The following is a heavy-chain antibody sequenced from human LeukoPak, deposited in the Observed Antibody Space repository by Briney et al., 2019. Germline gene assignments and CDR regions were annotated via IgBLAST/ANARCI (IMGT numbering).Heavy chain of an antibody. CDR2: IYYSGST. CDR1: GGSISSYY. Sequence: PSETLSLTCTVSGGSISSYYWSWIRQPPGKGLEWIGYIYYSGSTNYNPSLKSRVTISVDTSKNQFSLKLSSVTAADTAVYYCARGSMVRVGDFDSWGQGTLVTVSS. D-gene: IGHD3-10*01. CDR3: ARGSMVRVGDFDS. V-gene: IGHV4-59*01. J-gene: IGHJ4*02.